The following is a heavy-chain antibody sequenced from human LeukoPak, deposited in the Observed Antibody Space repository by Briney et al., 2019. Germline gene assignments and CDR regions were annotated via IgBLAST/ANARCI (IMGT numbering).Heavy chain of an antibody. Sequence: GGSLRLSCAASGFTFSDYSMNWVRQASGKGLEWVSSISSSTSSIYYADSVKGRFTISRDNAKNSLYPQMNSLRVEDTAVYYCARSDSSGYYYVDGKGSDYWDQGTLVTVSS. CDR1: GFTFSDYS. V-gene: IGHV3-21*01. J-gene: IGHJ4*02. CDR2: ISSSTSSI. CDR3: ARSDSSGYYYVDGKGSDY. D-gene: IGHD3-22*01.